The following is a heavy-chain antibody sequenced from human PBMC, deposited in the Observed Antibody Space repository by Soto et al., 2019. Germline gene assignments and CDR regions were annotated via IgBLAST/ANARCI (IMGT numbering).Heavy chain of an antibody. Sequence: PGGSLRLSCAASGFTFSSYWMHWVRQAPGKGLVWVSLFIIDGSSTSYADSLKGRFTISRDNAKNTLYLQMNSLRAEDTVVYYCARDLSITMVRGVIITSYYYMDVWGKGTTVTVSS. D-gene: IGHD3-10*01. V-gene: IGHV3-74*01. CDR3: ARDLSITMVRGVIITSYYYMDV. CDR2: FIIDGSST. CDR1: GFTFSSYW. J-gene: IGHJ6*03.